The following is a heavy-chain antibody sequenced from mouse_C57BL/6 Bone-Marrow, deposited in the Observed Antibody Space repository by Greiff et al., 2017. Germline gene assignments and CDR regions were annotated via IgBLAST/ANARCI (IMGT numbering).Heavy chain of an antibody. V-gene: IGHV1-31*01. J-gene: IGHJ3*01. CDR1: GYSFTGYY. D-gene: IGHD1-1*01. CDR3: ARGYYGSSYGFAY. CDR2: IYPYNGVS. Sequence: VQLKESGPELVKPGASVKISCKASGYSFTGYYMHWVKQSHGNILDWIGYIYPYNGVSSYNQKFKGKATLTVDKSSSTAYMELRSLTSEDSAVYYCARGYYGSSYGFAYWGQGTLVTVSA.